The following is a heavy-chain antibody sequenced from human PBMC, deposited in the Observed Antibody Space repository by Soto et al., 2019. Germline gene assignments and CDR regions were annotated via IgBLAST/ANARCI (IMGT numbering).Heavy chain of an antibody. CDR1: GYTFTSYG. CDR3: ARDRGSYALDY. Sequence: QVQLVQSGAEVKKPGASVKVSCKASGYTFTSYGIIWVRQAPGQGLEWMGWISAYNGNTHYAQKLQGRVTMTTHTSPSTAYMQRRSLRSDDTAVYYCARDRGSYALDYWGQGTLVTVSS. J-gene: IGHJ4*02. V-gene: IGHV1-18*01. D-gene: IGHD1-26*01. CDR2: ISAYNGNT.